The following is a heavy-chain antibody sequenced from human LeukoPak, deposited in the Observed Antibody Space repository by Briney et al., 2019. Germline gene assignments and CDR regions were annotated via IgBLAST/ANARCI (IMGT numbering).Heavy chain of an antibody. J-gene: IGHJ5*02. Sequence: GSLRLSCAASGFTFSSYAMSWVRQSPGKGLEWIGSIYYSGSTYYNPSLKSRVTISIDTSKNQFSLKLSSVTAADTAVYYCARPGSPFDPWGQGTLVTVSS. CDR3: ARPGSPFDP. CDR2: IYYSGST. V-gene: IGHV4-39*01. CDR1: GFTFSSYA. D-gene: IGHD2-15*01.